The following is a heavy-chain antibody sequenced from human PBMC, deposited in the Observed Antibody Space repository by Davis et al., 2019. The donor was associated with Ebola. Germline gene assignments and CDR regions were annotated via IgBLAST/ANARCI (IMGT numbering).Heavy chain of an antibody. CDR3: AREGRVGADLDY. CDR1: GFTFSSYW. Sequence: GESLKISCAASGFTFSSYWMSWVRQAPGKGLEWVANIKQDGSEKYYVDSVKGRFTISRDNAKNSLYLQMNSLRAEDTAVYYCAREGRVGADLDYWGQGTLVTVSS. J-gene: IGHJ4*02. CDR2: IKQDGSEK. V-gene: IGHV3-7*01. D-gene: IGHD1-26*01.